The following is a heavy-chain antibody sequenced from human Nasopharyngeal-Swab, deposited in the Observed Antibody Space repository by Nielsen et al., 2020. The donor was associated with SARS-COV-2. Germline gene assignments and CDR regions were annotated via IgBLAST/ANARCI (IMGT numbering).Heavy chain of an antibody. D-gene: IGHD2-15*01. Sequence: SETLSLTCTVSGGSISSSSYYWGWIRQPPGKGLEWIGSIYYSGSTYYNPSLKSRVTMSVDTSKNQFSLKLSSVTAADTAVHYCARGWDCSVGSCYSGYYYYGMDVWGQGTTVTVSS. CDR2: IYYSGST. J-gene: IGHJ6*02. CDR1: GGSISSSSYY. V-gene: IGHV4-39*01. CDR3: ARGWDCSVGSCYSGYYYYGMDV.